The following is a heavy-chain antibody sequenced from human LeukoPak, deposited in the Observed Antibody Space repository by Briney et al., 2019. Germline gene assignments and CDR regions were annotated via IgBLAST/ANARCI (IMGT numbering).Heavy chain of an antibody. D-gene: IGHD6-13*01. CDR1: GYTFTGHY. V-gene: IGHV1-2*02. Sequence: GASVKVSCKASGYTFTGHYLHWVRQAPGQGLEWMGWINPNRGGTKYAQKFQGRVTMTRDTTISPAYMELSRLSSDDTAVYYCAITTTIAAAGLDYWGQGTLVTVSS. J-gene: IGHJ4*02. CDR3: AITTTIAAAGLDY. CDR2: INPNRGGT.